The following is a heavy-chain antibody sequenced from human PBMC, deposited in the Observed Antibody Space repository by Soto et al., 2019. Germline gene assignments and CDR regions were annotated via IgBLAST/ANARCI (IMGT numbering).Heavy chain of an antibody. V-gene: IGHV4-59*01. CDR3: ARSPYASGAGLDN. D-gene: IGHD6-19*01. J-gene: IGHJ4*02. Sequence: SLTCTVSGGSISSNYWSWIRQPPGKGLEWIGYIYYSGSTNYNPSLKSRVIISVDTSKNQFSLKLTSVTVADTAVYYCARSPYASGAGLDNWGQGTLVTVSS. CDR2: IYYSGST. CDR1: GGSISSNY.